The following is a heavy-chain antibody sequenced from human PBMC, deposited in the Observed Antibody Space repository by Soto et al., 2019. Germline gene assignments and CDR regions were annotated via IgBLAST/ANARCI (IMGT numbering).Heavy chain of an antibody. D-gene: IGHD2-15*01. V-gene: IGHV3-43*01. CDR3: AREVCSGGSCPKHAFDI. CDR2: ISWDGGST. Sequence: GGSLRLSCAASGFTFDDYTMHWVRQAPGKGLEWVSLISWDGGSTYYADSVKGRFTISRDNSKNSLYLQMNSLRTEDTALYYCAREVCSGGSCPKHAFDIWGQGTMVTVSS. J-gene: IGHJ3*02. CDR1: GFTFDDYT.